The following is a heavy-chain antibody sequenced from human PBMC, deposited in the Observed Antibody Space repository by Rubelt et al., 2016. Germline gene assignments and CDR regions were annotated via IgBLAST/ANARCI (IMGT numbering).Heavy chain of an antibody. D-gene: IGHD3-16*01. Sequence: VQLVESGGGLVRPGGSLRLSCAASGFTFSTYAIHWVRQAPGKGLDGVDDISHAGSSNYYADSVKGRFTITSDNSKHTLYLQMNSLTVDDTAVYYCARDGVDYWDQGTLVTVSS. CDR2: ISHAGSSN. V-gene: IGHV3-30*04. CDR1: GFTFSTYA. J-gene: IGHJ4*02. CDR3: ARDGVDY.